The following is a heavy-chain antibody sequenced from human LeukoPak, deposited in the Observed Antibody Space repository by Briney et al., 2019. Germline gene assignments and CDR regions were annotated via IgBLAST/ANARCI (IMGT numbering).Heavy chain of an antibody. D-gene: IGHD1-26*01. CDR1: GFTFSSYW. CDR2: INSDGSST. V-gene: IGHV3-74*01. J-gene: IGHJ4*02. Sequence: GGSLSLSCAASGFTFSSYWTRCVRPAPGKGLVWVTRINSDGSSTSDADSVKGRLTISRDNAKNTLYLQMNSLRAEDTAVYYCAKDRIVDYFDYWGQGTLVTVSS. CDR3: AKDRIVDYFDY.